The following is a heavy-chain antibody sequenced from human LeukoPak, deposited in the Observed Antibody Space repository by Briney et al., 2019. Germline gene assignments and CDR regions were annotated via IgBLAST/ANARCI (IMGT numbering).Heavy chain of an antibody. J-gene: IGHJ5*02. D-gene: IGHD3-10*01. Sequence: GASVKVSCKVSGYTLTELSMHWVRQAPGKGLEWMGGFDPEDGETIYAQKFQGRVTMTEDTSTDTAYMELSSLRSEDTAVYYCATGFPTITMVRGVTIRGTNWFDPWGQGTLVTVSS. V-gene: IGHV1-24*01. CDR2: FDPEDGET. CDR1: GYTLTELS. CDR3: ATGFPTITMVRGVTIRGTNWFDP.